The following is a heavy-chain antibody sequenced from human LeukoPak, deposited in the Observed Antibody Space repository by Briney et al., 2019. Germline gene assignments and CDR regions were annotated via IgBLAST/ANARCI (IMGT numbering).Heavy chain of an antibody. Sequence: PGGSLRLSCAASGFTFSSYAMHWVRQAPGKGLEWVAVISYDGSNKYYADSVKGRFTIPRDNSKNTLYLQMNSLRAEDTAVYYCATTPGAYYYYHMDVWGQGTTVTVSS. J-gene: IGHJ6*02. V-gene: IGHV3-30*04. CDR2: ISYDGSNK. CDR1: GFTFSSYA. D-gene: IGHD3-10*01. CDR3: ATTPGAYYYYHMDV.